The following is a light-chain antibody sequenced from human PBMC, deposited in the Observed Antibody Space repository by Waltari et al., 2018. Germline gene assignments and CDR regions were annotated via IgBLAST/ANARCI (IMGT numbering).Light chain of an antibody. CDR2: EVS. V-gene: IGLV2-14*01. J-gene: IGLJ1*01. Sequence: QSALTQPASVSGSPGQSITIPCTGTSSDVGGSTYVSWYQQHPGKAPKLMIYEVSNRPSGVSNRFSGSKSGNTASLTISGLQAEDEADYYCSSYTSSRYVFGTGTKVTVL. CDR3: SSYTSSRYV. CDR1: SSDVGGSTY.